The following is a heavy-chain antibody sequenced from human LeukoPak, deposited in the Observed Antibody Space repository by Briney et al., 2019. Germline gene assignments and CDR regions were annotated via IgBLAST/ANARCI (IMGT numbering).Heavy chain of an antibody. CDR1: GFTFSTYA. V-gene: IGHV3-23*01. CDR3: AKSVTMVRGVQWYYFDY. D-gene: IGHD3-10*01. Sequence: GGSLRLSCAASGFTFSTYAMSWVRQAPGKGLEWVSSIGGSGDTTYYADAVKGRFTISRDNSKNTLYLQMNSLRAEDTAVYYCAKSVTMVRGVQWYYFDYWGQGTLVTVSS. CDR2: IGGSGDTT. J-gene: IGHJ4*02.